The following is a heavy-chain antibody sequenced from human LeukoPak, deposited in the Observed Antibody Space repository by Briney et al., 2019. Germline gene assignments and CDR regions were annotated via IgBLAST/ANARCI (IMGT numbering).Heavy chain of an antibody. D-gene: IGHD3-10*01. Sequence: ASVKVSCKASGYTFTGYYMHWVRQAPGQGLEWMGRINPNSGATNYAQKLQGRVTMTRDTSISTAYMELSRLISDDTAVYYCAGDSRGVPGNWFDPWGQGTLVTVSS. CDR3: AGDSRGVPGNWFDP. CDR1: GYTFTGYY. V-gene: IGHV1-2*06. CDR2: INPNSGAT. J-gene: IGHJ5*02.